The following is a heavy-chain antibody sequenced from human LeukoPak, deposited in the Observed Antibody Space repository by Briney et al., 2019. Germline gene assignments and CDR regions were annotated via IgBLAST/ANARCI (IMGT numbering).Heavy chain of an antibody. CDR1: GFSFSSYT. D-gene: IGHD1-1*01. V-gene: IGHV3-7*01. CDR2: IKQDGSEK. Sequence: GGSLRLSCAASGFSFSSYTMNWVRQAPGRGLEWVANIKQDGSEKYYVDSVKGRFTISRDNAKNSLYLQMNSLRAEDTAVYYCAREFPSTTASYYFDYWGQGTLVTVSS. CDR3: AREFPSTTASYYFDY. J-gene: IGHJ4*02.